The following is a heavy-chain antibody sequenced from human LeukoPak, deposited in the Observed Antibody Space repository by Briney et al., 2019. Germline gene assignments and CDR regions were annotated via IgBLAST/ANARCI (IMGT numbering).Heavy chain of an antibody. J-gene: IGHJ4*02. V-gene: IGHV6-1*01. CDR2: TNYRSKWYD. D-gene: IGHD3-16*01. CDR1: GDSVSSNSAA. Sequence: SQTLSLTCAISGDSVSSNSAAWNWTRQSPSRGLEWLGRTNYRSKWYDDYAQSVKSRITINPDTSKNQFSLQLNSVTPEDTAVYYCARGGWGRFDSWGQGTLVTVSS. CDR3: ARGGWGRFDS.